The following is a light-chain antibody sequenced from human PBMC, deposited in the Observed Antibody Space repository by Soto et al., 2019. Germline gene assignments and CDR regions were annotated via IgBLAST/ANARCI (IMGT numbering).Light chain of an antibody. CDR1: NSDVGGYNH. CDR3: CSYTSSRTYV. CDR2: DVD. Sequence: QSALTQPASVSGSPGQSITISCTGTNSDVGGYNHVSWYQHNPGKAPKLMIYDVDNRPSGVSTRFSGSKSGNTASLTISGLQAEYEADYYCCSYTSSRTYVFGTGTKLTVL. V-gene: IGLV2-14*03. J-gene: IGLJ1*01.